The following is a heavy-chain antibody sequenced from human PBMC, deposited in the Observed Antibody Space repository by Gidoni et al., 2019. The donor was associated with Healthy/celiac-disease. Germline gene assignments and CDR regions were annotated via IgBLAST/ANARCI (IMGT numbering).Heavy chain of an antibody. CDR1: GFTFTGSA. V-gene: IGHV3-73*02. CDR3: TRFGSGPGHWFDP. Sequence: EVQLVESGGGLVQPGGSLKLSCAAPGFTFTGSAMHWVRQASGKGLEWVGRIRSKANSYATAYAASVKGRFTISRDDSKNTAYLQMNSLKTEDTAVYYCTRFGSGPGHWFDPWGQGTLVTVSS. D-gene: IGHD3-10*01. CDR2: IRSKANSYAT. J-gene: IGHJ5*02.